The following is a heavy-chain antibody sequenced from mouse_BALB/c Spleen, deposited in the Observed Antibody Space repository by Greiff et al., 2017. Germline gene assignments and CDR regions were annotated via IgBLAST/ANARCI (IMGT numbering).Heavy chain of an antibody. V-gene: IGHV3-2*02. J-gene: IGHJ3*01. CDR2: ISYSGST. D-gene: IGHD2-4*01. CDR1: GYSITSDYA. Sequence: VQLKESGPGLVKPSQSLSLTCTVTGYSITSDYAWNWIRQFPGNKLEWMGYISYSGSTSYNPSLKSRISITRDTSKNQFFLQLNSVTTEDTATYYCARLGLRLGFAYWGQGTLVTVSA. CDR3: ARLGLRLGFAY.